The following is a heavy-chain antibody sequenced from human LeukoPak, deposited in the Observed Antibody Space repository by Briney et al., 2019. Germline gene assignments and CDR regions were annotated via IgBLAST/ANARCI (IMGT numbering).Heavy chain of an antibody. Sequence: SETLSLTCAVYGGSFSGYYWSWVRQPPGKGLEWMGEINHSGSTNYNPSLKSRGTISVDSSKNQFSLKLSSVPAADTAVYYCARVHITMVRGVIITYYFDYWGQGTLVTVSS. CDR2: INHSGST. CDR1: GGSFSGYY. D-gene: IGHD3-10*01. CDR3: ARVHITMVRGVIITYYFDY. J-gene: IGHJ4*02. V-gene: IGHV4-34*01.